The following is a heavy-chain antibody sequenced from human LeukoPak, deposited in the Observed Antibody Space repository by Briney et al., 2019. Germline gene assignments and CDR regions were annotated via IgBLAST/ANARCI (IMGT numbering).Heavy chain of an antibody. J-gene: IGHJ4*02. Sequence: SQTLSLTCTVSGVSISSSSFYWGWIRQPPGKGLEWIGSICYSGSTYYNPSLKSRVTISVDTSKNQFSLKLGSVTAADTAVYYWASWYGLAAGIDYWGQGTLVTVSS. CDR3: ASWYGLAAGIDY. CDR2: ICYSGST. CDR1: GVSISSSSFY. D-gene: IGHD6-13*01. V-gene: IGHV4-39*01.